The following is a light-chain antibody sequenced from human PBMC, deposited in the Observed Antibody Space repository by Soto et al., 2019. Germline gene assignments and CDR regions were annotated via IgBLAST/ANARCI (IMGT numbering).Light chain of an antibody. CDR3: QQYNNYPRT. CDR1: QSISDT. Sequence: ETVMTQSPATLSVSPGGRATISCRASQSISDTLAWYQQKPGQAPRLLIHGASTRDTGFPSRFSGSGSGTDFTLTISSLQSEDFAVYYCQQYNNYPRTFGQGTKVEIK. CDR2: GAS. V-gene: IGKV3-15*01. J-gene: IGKJ1*01.